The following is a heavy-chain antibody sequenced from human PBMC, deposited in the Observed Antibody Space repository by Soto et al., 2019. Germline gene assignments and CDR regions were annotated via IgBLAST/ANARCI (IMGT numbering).Heavy chain of an antibody. D-gene: IGHD3-10*02. CDR2: IIPVFGSP. Sequence: QEPLVQSGDEVKKPGSSVKVACKTSRGTFSSDSISWVRQAPGQGLEWMGGIIPVFGSPDYAPRFQGRGTMTADESTSTVHMELRNLKSADTSLYYLARVIPHMLSVPWCVPWGQGPRVTVSS. CDR1: RGTFSSDS. CDR3: ARVIPHMLSVPWCVP. V-gene: IGHV1-69*01. J-gene: IGHJ5*02.